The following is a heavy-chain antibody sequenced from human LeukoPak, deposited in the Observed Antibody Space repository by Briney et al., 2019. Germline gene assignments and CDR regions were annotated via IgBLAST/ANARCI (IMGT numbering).Heavy chain of an antibody. CDR3: ARHSSPYYYDSRLYLDY. CDR1: GYSFTSYW. Sequence: GYPLKISGKASGYSFTSYWISWLRQMPGKGLEWMGMSDTSDSYTNYSPVFQSHVTTSADKSISTAYLQWSSLKASDTAMYYCARHSSPYYYDSRLYLDYWGQGTLVT. D-gene: IGHD3-22*01. V-gene: IGHV5-10-1*01. J-gene: IGHJ4*02. CDR2: SDTSDSYT.